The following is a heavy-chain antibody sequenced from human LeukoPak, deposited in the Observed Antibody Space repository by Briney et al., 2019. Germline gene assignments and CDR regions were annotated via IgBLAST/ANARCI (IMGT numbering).Heavy chain of an antibody. Sequence: SETLSLTCTVSGYSISSGYYWGWIRQPPGKGLEWIGSIYHSGSTYYNPSLKSRVTISVDTSKNQFSLKLSSVTAADTAVYYCARDGPLDSSGWWVPFDYWGQGTLVTVSP. CDR3: ARDGPLDSSGWWVPFDY. CDR2: IYHSGST. J-gene: IGHJ4*02. V-gene: IGHV4-38-2*02. CDR1: GYSISSGYY. D-gene: IGHD6-19*01.